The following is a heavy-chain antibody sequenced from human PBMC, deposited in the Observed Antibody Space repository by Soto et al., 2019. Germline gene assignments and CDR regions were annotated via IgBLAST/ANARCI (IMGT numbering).Heavy chain of an antibody. V-gene: IGHV3-23*01. CDR2: ISGSGGST. J-gene: IGHJ6*02. CDR1: GFTFSSYA. Sequence: LRLSCAASGFTFSSYAMSWVRQAPGKGLEWVSAISGSGGSTYYADSVKGRFTISRDNSKNTLYLQMNSLRAEDTAVYYCAKYLPYYYDSSGYYGYYYGMDVWGQGTTVTVS. D-gene: IGHD3-22*01. CDR3: AKYLPYYYDSSGYYGYYYGMDV.